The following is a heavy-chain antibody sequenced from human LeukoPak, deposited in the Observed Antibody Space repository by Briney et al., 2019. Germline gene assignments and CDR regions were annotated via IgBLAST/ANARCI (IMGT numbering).Heavy chain of an antibody. CDR1: GFTFSSYP. CDR2: MSYDGSNK. CDR3: ARPIVVTVYGMDV. V-gene: IGHV3-30-3*01. D-gene: IGHD5-12*01. Sequence: SRGSLRLSCAASGFTFSSYPMYCVRQAPGKGLEWVAVMSYDGSNKYYADSVKGRFTISRDHSKNTRYLQMNSLRAEDTAVYYCARPIVVTVYGMDVWGQGTTVTVSS. J-gene: IGHJ6*02.